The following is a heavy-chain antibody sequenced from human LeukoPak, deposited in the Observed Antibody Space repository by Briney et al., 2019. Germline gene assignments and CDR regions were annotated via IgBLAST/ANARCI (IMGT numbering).Heavy chain of an antibody. CDR2: IYHSGST. CDR1: GGSINSGGYS. Sequence: SETLSLTCAVSGGSINSGGYSWSWIRQPPGKGLEWIGYIYHSGSTYYNPSLKSRVTISVDRSKNQFSLKLSSVTAADTAVYYCARGALETYYYDSSGSPFDYWGQGTLVTVSS. CDR3: ARGALETYYYDSSGSPFDY. D-gene: IGHD3-22*01. J-gene: IGHJ4*02. V-gene: IGHV4-30-2*01.